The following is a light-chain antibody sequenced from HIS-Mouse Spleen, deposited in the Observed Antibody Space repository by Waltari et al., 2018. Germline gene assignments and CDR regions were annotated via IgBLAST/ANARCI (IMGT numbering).Light chain of an antibody. CDR1: ALPQQY. CDR2: KDR. V-gene: IGLV3-25*03. CDR3: QSADSSGTYHVV. Sequence: SYELTQPPSVSVSPGQTARITCSGDALPQQYAYWYQQKPGQAPVLVIYKDRERPSGIPERFSGSSSGTTVTLTISGVQAEDEADYYCQSADSSGTYHVVFGGGTKLTVL. J-gene: IGLJ2*01.